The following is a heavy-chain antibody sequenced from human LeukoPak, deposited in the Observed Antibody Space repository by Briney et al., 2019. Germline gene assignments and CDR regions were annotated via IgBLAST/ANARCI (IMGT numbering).Heavy chain of an antibody. Sequence: PSETLSLTCTVSGGSISSYYWSWFRQPPGKGLEWIGYIYYSGITNYNPSLKSRVTISVDTSKNQFSLKLSSVTAADTAVYYCARGGWYEDYWGQGTLVTVSS. CDR1: GGSISSYY. V-gene: IGHV4-59*01. CDR3: ARGGWYEDY. CDR2: IYYSGIT. D-gene: IGHD6-19*01. J-gene: IGHJ4*02.